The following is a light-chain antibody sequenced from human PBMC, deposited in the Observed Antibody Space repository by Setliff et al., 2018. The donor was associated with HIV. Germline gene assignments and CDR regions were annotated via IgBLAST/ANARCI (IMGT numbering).Light chain of an antibody. Sequence: SVLTQPRSVSGSPGQSVTISCTGTSSDFGGYNYVSWYQQHPGKAPKLMIYDVSKRPSGVPDRFSGSKSGNTASLTISGLQAEDEADYYCCSYAGSYKVFGTGTKGTVL. CDR1: SSDFGGYNY. CDR3: CSYAGSYKV. V-gene: IGLV2-11*01. J-gene: IGLJ1*01. CDR2: DVS.